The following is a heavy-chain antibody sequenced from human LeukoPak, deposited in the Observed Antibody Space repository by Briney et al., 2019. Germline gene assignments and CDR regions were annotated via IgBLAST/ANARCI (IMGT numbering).Heavy chain of an antibody. Sequence: GASVKVSCEASGYTFTGYYIHWVRQAPGQGLEWMGWINPKSGGTNYAQNFQGRATMTSDTSISTAYMELSGLRFDDRAVYYCVRDMITAAGTGAWGQGTLVTVSS. V-gene: IGHV1-2*02. CDR2: INPKSGGT. CDR3: VRDMITAAGTGA. CDR1: GYTFTGYY. J-gene: IGHJ5*02. D-gene: IGHD6-13*01.